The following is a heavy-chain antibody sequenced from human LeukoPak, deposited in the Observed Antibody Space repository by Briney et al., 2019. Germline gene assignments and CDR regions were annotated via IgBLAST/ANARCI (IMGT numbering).Heavy chain of an antibody. CDR3: ARPLSGYSSSLGY. Sequence: GGSLRLSCAASGFTFSSYSMNWVRQAPGKGLEWVSSISSSSSYIYYADSVKGRFTISRDNAKNSLYLQMNSLRAEDTAVYYCARPLSGYSSSLGYWGQGTLVTVSS. J-gene: IGHJ4*02. D-gene: IGHD6-6*01. CDR2: ISSSSSYI. V-gene: IGHV3-21*01. CDR1: GFTFSSYS.